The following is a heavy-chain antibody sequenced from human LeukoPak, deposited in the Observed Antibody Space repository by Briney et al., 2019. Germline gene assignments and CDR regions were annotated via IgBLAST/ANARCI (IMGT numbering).Heavy chain of an antibody. V-gene: IGHV3-30-3*01. CDR3: ARSDNYYGSGSSFDY. CDR1: GFMFDDYA. CDR2: ISYDGSNK. J-gene: IGHJ4*02. Sequence: PGRSLRLSCAASGFMFDDYAMHWVRQAPGKGLEWVAVISYDGSNKYYADSVKGRFTISRDNSKNTLYLQMNSLRAEDTAVYYCARSDNYYGSGSSFDYWGQGTLVTVSS. D-gene: IGHD3-10*01.